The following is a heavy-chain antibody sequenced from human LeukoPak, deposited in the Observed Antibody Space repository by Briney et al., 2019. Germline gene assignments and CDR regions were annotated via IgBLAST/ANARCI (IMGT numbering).Heavy chain of an antibody. J-gene: IGHJ3*02. CDR2: IYTSGST. CDR3: ARDPPYYYDSSGYYRDAFDI. D-gene: IGHD3-22*01. V-gene: IGHV4-61*02. CDR1: GGSISSGSYY. Sequence: SETLSLTCTVSGGSISSGSYYWSWIRQPAGKGLEWIGRIYTSGSTNYNPSLKSRVTMSVDTSKNQFSLKLSSVTAADTAVYYCARDPPYYYDSSGYYRDAFDIWGQGTMVTVSS.